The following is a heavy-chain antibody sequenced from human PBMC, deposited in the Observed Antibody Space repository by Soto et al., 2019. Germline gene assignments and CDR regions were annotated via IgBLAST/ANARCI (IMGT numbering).Heavy chain of an antibody. CDR1: GFSFSSHA. V-gene: IGHV3-21*06. Sequence: DVQLVESGGGLVKPGGSLRLSCAASGFSFSSHAMNWVRQAPGRGLEWVSSISSTSSYIHHAASVKGRVTISRDNAKSFLYLQLDGLRVDDTGVYYCVRDGRLQLQGEFFDHWGQGILVTVSS. J-gene: IGHJ5*02. CDR3: VRDGRLQLQGEFFDH. D-gene: IGHD2-21*02. CDR2: ISSTSSYI.